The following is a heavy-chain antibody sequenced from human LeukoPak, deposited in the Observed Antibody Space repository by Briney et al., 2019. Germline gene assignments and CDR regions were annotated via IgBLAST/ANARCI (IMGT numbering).Heavy chain of an antibody. J-gene: IGHJ4*02. CDR3: ARLPRATIGATNYFDF. D-gene: IGHD5-24*01. CDR2: IFYSGTT. CDR1: GGSISSSSYY. V-gene: IGHV4-39*01. Sequence: SETLSLTCTVSGGSISSSSYYWGWIRQPPGTGLEWIGTIFYSGTTYHNPSLKSRVTISVDTSKNQFSLNLSSVTAADTALYYCARLPRATIGATNYFDFWGQGTLVTVSS.